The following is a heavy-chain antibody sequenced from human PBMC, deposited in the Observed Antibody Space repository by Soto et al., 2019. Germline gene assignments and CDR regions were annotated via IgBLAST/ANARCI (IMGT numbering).Heavy chain of an antibody. Sequence: PGGSLSLSCAASGFTVSSYAISFVRQAPGKVLECVSAIIGSGGSTYYAYSVKGRFTIARDNSKNTLYLKMNRLRAEDTAVYYRAKDLSGLPLIDYWGQGTLVTVSS. CDR1: GFTVSSYA. V-gene: IGHV3-23*01. CDR3: AKDLSGLPLIDY. CDR2: IIGSGGST. D-gene: IGHD5-12*01. J-gene: IGHJ4*02.